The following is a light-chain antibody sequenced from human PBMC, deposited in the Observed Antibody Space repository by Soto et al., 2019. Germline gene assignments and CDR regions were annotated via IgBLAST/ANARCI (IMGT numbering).Light chain of an antibody. CDR3: SSYTSRSTLYV. CDR1: SSDVGGYNY. V-gene: IGLV2-14*01. Sequence: QSALTQPASVSGSPGQSITISCTGTSSDVGGYNYVSWYQQHPGKAPKVMIYDVSKRPSGVSNRFSGSKSGNTASLTISGLQVEDEADYYCSSYTSRSTLYVFGTGTKVTVL. CDR2: DVS. J-gene: IGLJ1*01.